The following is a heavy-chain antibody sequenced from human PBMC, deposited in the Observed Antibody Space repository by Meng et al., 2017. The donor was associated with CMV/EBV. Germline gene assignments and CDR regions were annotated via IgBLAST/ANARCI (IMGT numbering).Heavy chain of an antibody. CDR3: ARGYCSSTSCRTGVWFDP. D-gene: IGHD2-2*01. Sequence: SVKVSCKASGGTFSSYAISWVRQAPGQGLEWMGGIIPIFGTANYAQKFQGRVTITTDESTSTAYMELSSLRSDDTAVYYCARGYCSSTSCRTGVWFDPWGQGTLVTVSS. J-gene: IGHJ5*02. CDR2: IIPIFGTA. CDR1: GGTFSSYA. V-gene: IGHV1-69*05.